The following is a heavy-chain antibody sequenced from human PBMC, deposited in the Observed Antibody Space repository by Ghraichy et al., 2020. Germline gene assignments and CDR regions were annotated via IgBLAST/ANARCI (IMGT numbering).Heavy chain of an antibody. D-gene: IGHD1-1*01. Sequence: GSLRLSCAASGFTFSSYAMSWVRQAPGKGLEWVSAISGSGGSTYYADSVKGRFTISRDNSKNTLYLQMNSLRAEDTAVYYCAKIRYNWNDERVGDYWGQGTLVTVSS. CDR1: GFTFSSYA. V-gene: IGHV3-23*01. CDR2: ISGSGGST. J-gene: IGHJ4*02. CDR3: AKIRYNWNDERVGDY.